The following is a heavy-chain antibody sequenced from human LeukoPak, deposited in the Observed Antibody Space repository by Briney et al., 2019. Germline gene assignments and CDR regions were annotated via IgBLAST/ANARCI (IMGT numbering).Heavy chain of an antibody. Sequence: SQTLSLTCTVSGGSISSGDYYWSWIRQPPGKGLEWIGYIYYSGSTYYNPSLKSRVTISVDTSKNQFSLKLSSVTAAGTAVYYCARANTAMARGYFDYWGQGTLVTVSS. D-gene: IGHD5-18*01. J-gene: IGHJ4*02. CDR3: ARANTAMARGYFDY. CDR1: GGSISSGDYY. V-gene: IGHV4-30-4*08. CDR2: IYYSGST.